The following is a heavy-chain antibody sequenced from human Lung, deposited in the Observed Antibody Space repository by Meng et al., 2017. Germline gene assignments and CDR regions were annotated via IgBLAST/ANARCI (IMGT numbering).Heavy chain of an antibody. Sequence: GSLRLSCTVSGGSISSYYWSWIRQPPGKGLEWIGYIYYSGSTNYNPSLKSRVTISVDTSKNQFSLKLSSVTAADTAVYYCARVFGSGDNYYYYYGMDVWGQGTTVTVSS. CDR1: GGSISSYY. CDR3: ARVFGSGDNYYYYYGMDV. V-gene: IGHV4-59*01. D-gene: IGHD3-10*01. CDR2: IYYSGST. J-gene: IGHJ6*02.